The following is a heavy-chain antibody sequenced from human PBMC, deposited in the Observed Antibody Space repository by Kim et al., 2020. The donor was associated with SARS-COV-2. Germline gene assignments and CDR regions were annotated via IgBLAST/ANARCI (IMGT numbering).Heavy chain of an antibody. D-gene: IGHD1-26*01. J-gene: IGHJ1*01. V-gene: IGHV3-43*01. Sequence: YAESVKGRFTISRDNRKNSLYLQMNFLRPEDTALYFCVRAPSVGTTGYFQHWGQGTLVTVSS. CDR3: VRAPSVGTTGYFQH.